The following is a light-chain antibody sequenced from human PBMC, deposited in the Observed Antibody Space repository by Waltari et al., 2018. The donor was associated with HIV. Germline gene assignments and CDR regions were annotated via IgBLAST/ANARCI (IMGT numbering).Light chain of an antibody. J-gene: IGKJ4*01. CDR3: QQYGSSPPLT. CDR2: GAS. Sequence: EIVLTQSPGTLSLSPGERVTHSCRASQSITNSYLAWYQQKPGQAPRLLIYGASSRATGIPDRFSGSGSGTDFTLTISRLEPEDFAVYYCQQYGSSPPLTFCGGTNVEIK. CDR1: QSITNSY. V-gene: IGKV3-20*01.